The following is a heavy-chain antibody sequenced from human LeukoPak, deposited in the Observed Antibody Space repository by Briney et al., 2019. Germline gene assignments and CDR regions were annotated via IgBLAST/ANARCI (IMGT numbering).Heavy chain of an antibody. Sequence: GGSLRLSCAASGFTFSSYGMHWVRQAPGKGLEWVAVISYDGSNKHYADSAKGRFTISRDNSKNTLYLQMNSLRAEDTAVYYCAKDTDYGDYDLHYWGQGTLVTVSS. CDR3: AKDTDYGDYDLHY. CDR2: ISYDGSNK. D-gene: IGHD4-17*01. V-gene: IGHV3-30*18. J-gene: IGHJ4*02. CDR1: GFTFSSYG.